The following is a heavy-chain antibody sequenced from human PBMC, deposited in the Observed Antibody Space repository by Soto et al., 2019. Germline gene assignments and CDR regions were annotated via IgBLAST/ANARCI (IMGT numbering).Heavy chain of an antibody. J-gene: IGHJ3*02. V-gene: IGHV3-15*01. CDR2: IKSKTDGGTT. CDR1: GFTFSNAW. CDR3: TTAGYVVVVAADAFDI. D-gene: IGHD2-15*01. Sequence: PGGSLRLSCAASGFTFSNAWMSWVRQAPGKGLEWVGRIKSKTDGGTTDYAAHVKGRFTISRDDSKNTLYLQMNSLKTEDTAVYYCTTAGYVVVVAADAFDIWGQGTMVTVSS.